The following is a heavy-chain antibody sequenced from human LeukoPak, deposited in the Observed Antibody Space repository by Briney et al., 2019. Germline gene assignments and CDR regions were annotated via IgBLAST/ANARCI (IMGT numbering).Heavy chain of an antibody. V-gene: IGHV1-2*02. CDR2: INPNSGGT. Sequence: ASVKVSCKASGYTFTGYYMHWVRQAPGQGLEWMGWINPNSGGTNYAQKFQGRVTMTRDTSISTAYMELSRLRSDDTAVYYCARDAGVLLWVNDYWGQGTLVTVSS. J-gene: IGHJ4*02. D-gene: IGHD3-10*01. CDR3: ARDAGVLLWVNDY. CDR1: GYTFTGYY.